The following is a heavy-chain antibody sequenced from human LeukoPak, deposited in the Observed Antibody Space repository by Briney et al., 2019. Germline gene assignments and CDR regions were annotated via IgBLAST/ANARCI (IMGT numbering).Heavy chain of an antibody. J-gene: IGHJ4*02. CDR2: ISSSSSYI. CDR3: ARISDCSGGSCYSKNY. CDR1: GFTVSSNY. Sequence: PGGSLRLSCAASGFTVSSNYMSWVRQAPGKGLEWVSSISSSSSYINYADSVKGRFTISRDNTKNSLYLQMNSLRVEDTAVYYCARISDCSGGSCYSKNYWGQGTLVTVSS. D-gene: IGHD2-15*01. V-gene: IGHV3-21*01.